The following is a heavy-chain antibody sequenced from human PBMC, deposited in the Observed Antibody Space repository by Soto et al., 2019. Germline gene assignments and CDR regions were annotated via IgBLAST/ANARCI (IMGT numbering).Heavy chain of an antibody. CDR1: GYTFTSYG. CDR2: ISAYNGNT. V-gene: IGHV1-18*01. J-gene: IGHJ4*02. Sequence: ASVKVSCKASGYTFTSYGISWVRQAPGQGLEWMGWISAYNGNTNYAQKLQGRVTMTTDTSTSTAYMELRSLRSDDTAVYYCARDRGQWLVQNYFDYWGQGTLVTVSS. D-gene: IGHD6-19*01. CDR3: ARDRGQWLVQNYFDY.